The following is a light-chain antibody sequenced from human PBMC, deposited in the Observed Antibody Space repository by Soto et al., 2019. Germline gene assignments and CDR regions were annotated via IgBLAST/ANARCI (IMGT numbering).Light chain of an antibody. CDR3: QQYNSYPVT. CDR2: DAS. Sequence: DIQMTQSPSTLSASVGDRVTITCWASQSISSWSAWYQQKPGKAPKLLIYDASSLESGVPSRFSGSGSGTEFTLTISSLQPDDFATYYCQQYNSYPVTFGQGTKVEIK. CDR1: QSISSW. J-gene: IGKJ1*01. V-gene: IGKV1-5*01.